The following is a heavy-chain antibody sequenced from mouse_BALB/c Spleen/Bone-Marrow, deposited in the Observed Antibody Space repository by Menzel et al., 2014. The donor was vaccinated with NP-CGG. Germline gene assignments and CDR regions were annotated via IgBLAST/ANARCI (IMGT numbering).Heavy chain of an antibody. J-gene: IGHJ2*01. D-gene: IGHD1-1*02. CDR1: GYSITSGYS. CDR3: ARFYGSYSY. V-gene: IGHV3-1*02. CDR2: IHYNGNT. Sequence: EVQLQQSGPDLVKPSQSLSLTCTATGYSITSGYSWHWIRQLPGNKLEWLGYIHYNGNTDYNPSLRSRISITRDTSKNQFFLQLNSVTTEDTATYYCARFYGSYSYWGQGTTLTVSS.